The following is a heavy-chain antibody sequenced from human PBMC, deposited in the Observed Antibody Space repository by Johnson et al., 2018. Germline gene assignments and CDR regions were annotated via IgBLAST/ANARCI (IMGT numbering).Heavy chain of an antibody. V-gene: IGHV3-23*01. D-gene: IGHD6-19*01. Sequence: VQSGGSLRLSCAASGFTFRTYAMSWVRQAPGKGLEWVSAISGGGGTTYYADSVKGRFTISRDNSKNALYLQMNTLRAEDTAVYYCAKDSSTNNVFRVRFDYWGQGSLVTVSS. CDR2: ISGGGGTT. CDR3: AKDSSTNNVFRVRFDY. CDR1: GFTFRTYA. J-gene: IGHJ4*02.